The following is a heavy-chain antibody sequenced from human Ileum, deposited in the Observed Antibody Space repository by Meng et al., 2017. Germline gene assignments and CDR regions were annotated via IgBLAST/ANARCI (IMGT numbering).Heavy chain of an antibody. CDR3: TSDQASNGWPSFDS. CDR1: AYNVISGSYY. V-gene: IGHV4-61*01. J-gene: IGHJ4*02. CDR2: INYSGTD. Sequence: QWHSGQWGTSVNLPVTCVAAAYNVISGSYYWNWVRQSAGKGLEWIGYINYSGTDYYNAPHGRRFYMTIAMSKNPFSLKVTTVPGAETAVYYCTSDQASNGWPSFDSWGQGTLVTVSS. D-gene: IGHD6-19*01.